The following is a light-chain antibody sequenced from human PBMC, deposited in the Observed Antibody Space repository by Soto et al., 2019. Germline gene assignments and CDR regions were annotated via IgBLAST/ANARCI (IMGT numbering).Light chain of an antibody. CDR1: QSVTSNY. V-gene: IGKV3-20*01. CDR3: QQYGSSPQT. CDR2: GAS. Sequence: ETVLTQSPGTLSLSPGERATLSCRASQSVTSNYLAWYQQKPGQAPRLLIFGASGRATGIPDRFTGSGSGTDFTLTINRLEPEDFAVYFCQQYGSSPQTFGQGTKVDIK. J-gene: IGKJ1*01.